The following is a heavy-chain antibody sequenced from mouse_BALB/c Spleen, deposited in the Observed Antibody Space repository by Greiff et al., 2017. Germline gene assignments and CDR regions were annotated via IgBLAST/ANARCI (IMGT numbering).Heavy chain of an antibody. J-gene: IGHJ2*01. Sequence: VQLQQSGAELAKPGASVKMSCKASAYTFTSYWMHWVKQRPGQGLEWIGYINPSTGYTEYNQKFKDKATLTADKSSSTAYMQLSSLTSEDSAVYYCARTGQLGLRGRDYWGQGTTLTVSS. CDR3: ARTGQLGLRGRDY. V-gene: IGHV1-7*01. D-gene: IGHD3-2*01. CDR1: AYTFTSYW. CDR2: INPSTGYT.